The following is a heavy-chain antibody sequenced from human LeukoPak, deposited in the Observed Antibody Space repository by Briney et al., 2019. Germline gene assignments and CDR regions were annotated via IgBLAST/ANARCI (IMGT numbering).Heavy chain of an antibody. Sequence: SETLSLTCTVSGGSISSYYWSWIRQPAGKGLEWIGRIYTSGSTNYNPSLKSRVTISVLTSKNRFSLKLSSVTAADTAVYYCATLTGGDDAFDIWGQGTMVTVSS. J-gene: IGHJ3*02. CDR1: GGSISSYY. V-gene: IGHV4-4*07. CDR2: IYTSGST. D-gene: IGHD4-23*01. CDR3: ATLTGGDDAFDI.